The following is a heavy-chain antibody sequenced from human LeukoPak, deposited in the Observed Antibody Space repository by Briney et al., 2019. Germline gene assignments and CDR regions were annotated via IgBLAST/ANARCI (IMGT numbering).Heavy chain of an antibody. CDR1: GGSISSYY. CDR3: ARQGSYDFWCGYYRDYYYGMDV. CDR2: IYYSGST. D-gene: IGHD3-3*01. V-gene: IGHV4-59*08. Sequence: SETLSLTCTVSGGSISSYYWSWIRQPPGKGLEWIGYIYYSGSTNYNPSLKSRVTISVDTSKNQFSLKLSSVTAADTAVYYCARQGSYDFWCGYYRDYYYGMDVWGQGTTVTVS. J-gene: IGHJ6*02.